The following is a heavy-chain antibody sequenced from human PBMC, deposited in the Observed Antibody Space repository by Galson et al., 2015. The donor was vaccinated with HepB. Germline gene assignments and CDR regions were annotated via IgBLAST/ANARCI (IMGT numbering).Heavy chain of an antibody. V-gene: IGHV3-20*04. CDR1: GFTFDDHG. J-gene: IGHJ2*01. CDR3: VRCPVTLAYWYFDL. Sequence: SLRLSCAASGFTFDDHGMSWVRQAPGKGLEWVSGINWNGGTTGHADSVKGRFTISRDNAKNSMYLQMNNLRADDTAVYYCVRCPVTLAYWYFDLWGRGTLVTVSS. CDR2: INWNGGTT. D-gene: IGHD4-17*01.